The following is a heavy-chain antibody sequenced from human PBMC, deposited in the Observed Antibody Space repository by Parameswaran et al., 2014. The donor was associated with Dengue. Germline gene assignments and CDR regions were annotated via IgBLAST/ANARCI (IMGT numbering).Heavy chain of an antibody. CDR3: ASSNVLLWFGELFPSGW. V-gene: IGHV4-38-2*01. D-gene: IGHD3-10*01. J-gene: IGHJ4*02. CDR2: IYHSGST. Sequence: WIRQPPGKGLEWIGSIYHSGSTYYNPSLKSRVTISVDTSKNQFSLKLSSVTAADTAVYYCASSNVLLWFGELFPSGWWGQGNPGHRLL.